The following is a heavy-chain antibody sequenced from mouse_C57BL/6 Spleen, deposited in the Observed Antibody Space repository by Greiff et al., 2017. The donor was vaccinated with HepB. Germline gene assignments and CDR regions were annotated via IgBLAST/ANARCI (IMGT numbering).Heavy chain of an antibody. J-gene: IGHJ3*01. V-gene: IGHV1-4*01. Sequence: QVHVKQSGAELARPGASVKMSCKASGYTFTSYTMHWVKQRPGQGLEWIGYINPSSGYTKYNQKFKDKATLTADKSSSTAYMQLSSLTSEDSAVYYCAREGITTVVAKDWFAYWGQGTLVTVSA. D-gene: IGHD1-1*01. CDR1: GYTFTSYT. CDR2: INPSSGYT. CDR3: AREGITTVVAKDWFAY.